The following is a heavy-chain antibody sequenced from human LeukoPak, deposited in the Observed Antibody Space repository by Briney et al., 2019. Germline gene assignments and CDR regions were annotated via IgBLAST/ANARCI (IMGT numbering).Heavy chain of an antibody. J-gene: IGHJ6*02. CDR2: INPNSGGT. CDR1: GYTFTGYY. V-gene: IGHV1-2*02. Sequence: ASVKVSCKASGYTFTGYYMHWVRPAPGQGLAWMGWINPNSGGTNYAQKFQGRVTMTSDTSISTAYMELSRLRSDDTAVYYCARGSWRSGYYYYYGMDVWGQGTTVTVSS. D-gene: IGHD6-19*01. CDR3: ARGSWRSGYYYYYGMDV.